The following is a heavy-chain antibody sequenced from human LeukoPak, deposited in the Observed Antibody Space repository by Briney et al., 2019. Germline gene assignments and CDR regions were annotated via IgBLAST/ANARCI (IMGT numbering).Heavy chain of an antibody. D-gene: IGHD2-15*01. V-gene: IGHV3-53*01. CDR2: IYSGGGT. CDR1: GFTVSSNY. Sequence: GGSLRLSCAASGFTVSSNYMGWVRQAPGKGLEWVSVIYSGGGTNYADSVKGRFTISRDNSKNTLHLQMSSLRAEDTAVYFCARRSGSSWGQGTLVTVSS. J-gene: IGHJ5*02. CDR3: ARRSGSS.